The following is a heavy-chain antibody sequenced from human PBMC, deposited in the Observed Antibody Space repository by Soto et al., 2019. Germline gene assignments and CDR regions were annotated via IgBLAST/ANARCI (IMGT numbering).Heavy chain of an antibody. CDR2: MNPNSGDT. D-gene: IGHD2-15*01. V-gene: IGHV1-8*01. J-gene: IGHJ4*02. CDR3: VRGLEMLPNF. Sequence: QVQLVQSGAEVKKPGASVKVSCKATGYTFTTYDINWVRQATGQGLEWMGWMNPNSGDTGYAQKFQGRDTMTRDTSTSTAYMEPSTLTSEDTGVYYCVRGLEMLPNFRGQGTLVTVSS. CDR1: GYTFTTYD.